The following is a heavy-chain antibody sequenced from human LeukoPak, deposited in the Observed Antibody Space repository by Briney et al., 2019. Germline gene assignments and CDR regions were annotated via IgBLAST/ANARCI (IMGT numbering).Heavy chain of an antibody. CDR1: GFTISSYR. CDR3: ARDSTTVTYYFDY. CDR2: IKQDGSEK. Sequence: PGGSLRLSCAASGFTISSYRMSWVRQAPGKGLEWVANIKQDGSEKYYVDSVKGRFTISRDNAKNSLYLQMNSLRAEDTAVYYCARDSTTVTYYFDYWGQGTLVTVSS. J-gene: IGHJ4*02. D-gene: IGHD4-17*01. V-gene: IGHV3-7*01.